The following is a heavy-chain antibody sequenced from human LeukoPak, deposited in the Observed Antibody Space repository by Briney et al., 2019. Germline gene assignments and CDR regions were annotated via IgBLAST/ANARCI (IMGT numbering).Heavy chain of an antibody. CDR1: GGSISSSSYY. Sequence: SETLSLTCTVSGGSISSSSYYWGWIRQPPGKGLEWIGSIYYSGSTSYTPSLKSRVTISVETSKNQFSLKLSSVTAADTAFYYCARNHTHEGYGYYFDYWGQGTLVTVSS. CDR2: IYYSGST. D-gene: IGHD4-17*01. J-gene: IGHJ4*02. CDR3: ARNHTHEGYGYYFDY. V-gene: IGHV4-39*01.